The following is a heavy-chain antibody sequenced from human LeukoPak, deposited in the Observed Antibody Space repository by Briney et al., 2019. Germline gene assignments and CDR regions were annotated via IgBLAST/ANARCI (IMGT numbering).Heavy chain of an antibody. Sequence: ASVKVSCKASGYTFTGYYMHWVRQAPGQGLEWMGWINPNSGGTNYAQKFQGRVTMTRDTSISTAYMELSRLRSDDTAVYYCARGSHYYDSSGYRRPSDYWGQGTLVTVSS. CDR1: GYTFTGYY. V-gene: IGHV1-2*02. D-gene: IGHD3-22*01. CDR2: INPNSGGT. J-gene: IGHJ4*02. CDR3: ARGSHYYDSSGYRRPSDY.